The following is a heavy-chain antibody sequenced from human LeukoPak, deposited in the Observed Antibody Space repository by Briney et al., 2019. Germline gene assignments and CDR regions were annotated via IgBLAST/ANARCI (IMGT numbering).Heavy chain of an antibody. D-gene: IGHD1-20*01. CDR2: INHSGST. V-gene: IGHV4-39*07. J-gene: IGHJ3*02. CDR1: GGSISSSSYY. Sequence: SETLSLTCTVSGGSISSSSYYWSWIRQPPGKGLEWIGEINHSGSTNYNPSLKSRVTISVDTSKNQFSLKLSSVTAADTAVYYCARVLRYNWNPDAFDIWGQGTMVTVSS. CDR3: ARVLRYNWNPDAFDI.